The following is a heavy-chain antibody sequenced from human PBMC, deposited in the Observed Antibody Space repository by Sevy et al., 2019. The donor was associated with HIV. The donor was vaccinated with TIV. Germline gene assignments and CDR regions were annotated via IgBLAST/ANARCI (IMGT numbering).Heavy chain of an antibody. CDR2: IWYDGSNK. D-gene: IGHD3-22*01. J-gene: IGHJ4*02. CDR3: ARGRYYYDSSGHYFDY. CDR1: GFTFSSYG. Sequence: GGSLRLSCAASGFTFSSYGMHWVRQAPGKGLEWVAVIWYDGSNKYYADSVKGRFTISRDNSKNTLYLQMNSLRAEDTAVYYCARGRYYYDSSGHYFDYWGQGTLVTVSS. V-gene: IGHV3-33*01.